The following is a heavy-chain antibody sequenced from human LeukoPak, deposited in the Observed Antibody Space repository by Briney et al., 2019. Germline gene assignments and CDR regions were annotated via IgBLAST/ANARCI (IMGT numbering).Heavy chain of an antibody. J-gene: IGHJ3*02. CDR1: GGSISRHY. CDR3: ARLLNNDNSGDPDTFDM. CDR2: ISYSGST. D-gene: IGHD3-22*01. V-gene: IGHV4-59*08. Sequence: PSGTLSLTCSVSGGSISRHYWSWIRQPPGKGLEWIGYISYSGSTKYNPSFQSRVTISLDTSKTHFSLKLTSVTAADTAVYYCARLLNNDNSGDPDTFDMWGPGTMVTVSS.